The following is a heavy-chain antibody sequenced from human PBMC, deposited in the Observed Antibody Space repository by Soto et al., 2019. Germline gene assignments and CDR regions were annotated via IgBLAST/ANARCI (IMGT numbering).Heavy chain of an antibody. D-gene: IGHD3-3*01. CDR2: LKSVSDGGKA. CDR1: GFPINKAW. J-gene: IGHJ4*02. Sequence: EVQLVESGGGLVKPGGSLTLSCAVSGFPINKAWMGWVCQGPGKGLEWVGRLKSVSDGGKAEYTAPVKDRFTISRDDSKNMLYLQMNSLKAEDTGVYFCTTMRWNFWSTDWGQGTLVTVSS. CDR3: TTMRWNFWSTD. V-gene: IGHV3-15*01.